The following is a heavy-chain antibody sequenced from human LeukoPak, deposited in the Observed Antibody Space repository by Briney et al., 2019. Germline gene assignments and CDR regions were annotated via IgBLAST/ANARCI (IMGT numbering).Heavy chain of an antibody. V-gene: IGHV3-23*01. Sequence: GGSLRLSCVASGFTFSNYAMSWIRQAPGKGLEWVSSISVGGTTTYYADSVKGRFTISRDNSKNTLYLQMNSLRAEDTAVYYCAKRKIAAAGIGWFDPWGQGTLVTVSS. J-gene: IGHJ5*02. CDR2: ISVGGTTT. D-gene: IGHD6-13*01. CDR1: GFTFSNYA. CDR3: AKRKIAAAGIGWFDP.